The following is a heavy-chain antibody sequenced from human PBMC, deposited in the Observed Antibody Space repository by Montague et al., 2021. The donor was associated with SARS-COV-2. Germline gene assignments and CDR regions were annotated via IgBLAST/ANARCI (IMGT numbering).Heavy chain of an antibody. CDR1: GGSFDSDNFF. D-gene: IGHD3-9*01. CDR2: ISNGGRT. Sequence: SETLSLTCSVSGGSFDSDNFFWGWICQPPGKRLEWIGVISNGGRTFDNPSLKSRVTISVHTSRNQLSLNVKSVTAADTAVYYCARHRRYDVVTYYPDFWGQGILVTVPS. V-gene: IGHV4-39*01. CDR3: ARHRRYDVVTYYPDF. J-gene: IGHJ4*02.